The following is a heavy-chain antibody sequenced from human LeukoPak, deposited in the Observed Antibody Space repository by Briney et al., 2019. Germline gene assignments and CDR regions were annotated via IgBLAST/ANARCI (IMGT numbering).Heavy chain of an antibody. CDR2: IYYTGKA. Sequence: SETLSLTCTVSGDSVSNGNYYWSWLRQPPGKALEWIGYIYYTGKAYYNPSLEGRVTILVDTSRNHFSVKLSSVTAADTAVYYCARSQNYYGSGDYWSQGTLVTVSS. CDR3: ARSQNYYGSGDY. V-gene: IGHV4-61*03. D-gene: IGHD3-10*01. J-gene: IGHJ4*02. CDR1: GDSVSNGNYY.